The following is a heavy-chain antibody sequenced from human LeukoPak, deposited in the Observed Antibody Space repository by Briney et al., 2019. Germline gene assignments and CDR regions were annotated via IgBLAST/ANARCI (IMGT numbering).Heavy chain of an antibody. Sequence: PSETLSLTCTVSGGSISSSIYYWGWIRQPPGKGLEWIGSIYNSGSTYYNPSLKSRVTISVDTSKNQFSLKLSSVTAADTAVYYCARGVARSSKFHFSYYFDYWGQGTLVTVSS. CDR1: GGSISSSIYY. CDR3: ARGVARSSKFHFSYYFDY. J-gene: IGHJ4*02. CDR2: IYNSGST. V-gene: IGHV4-39*07. D-gene: IGHD6-6*01.